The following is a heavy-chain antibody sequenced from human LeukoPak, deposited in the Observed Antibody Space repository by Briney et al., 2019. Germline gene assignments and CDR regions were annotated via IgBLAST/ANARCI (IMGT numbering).Heavy chain of an antibody. D-gene: IGHD5-24*01. CDR1: GFTFSSYG. V-gene: IGHV3-30*02. CDR2: IRYDGSNK. Sequence: PGGSLRLSCAASGFTFSSYGMHWVRQAPGKGLEWVAYIRYDGSNKYYADSVKGRFTISRDNSKNTLYLQMNSLRAEDTAVYYCAKDLLSRDGYNMWGQGTLVTVSS. J-gene: IGHJ4*02. CDR3: AKDLLSRDGYNM.